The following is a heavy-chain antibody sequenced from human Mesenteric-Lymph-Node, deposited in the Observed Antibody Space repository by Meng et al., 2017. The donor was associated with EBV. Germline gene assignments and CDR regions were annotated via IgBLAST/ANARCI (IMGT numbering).Heavy chain of an antibody. D-gene: IGHD7-27*01. Sequence: QVQLLEAGGGLVKPGGSLRLSCAASGFTFSNNYMAWIRQAPGQGLEWISYISGSGSSIVYADSVRGRFTISRDNAKNSVYLQMTSLRAEDTAVYYCARDWGFPYTFDDWGRGTLVTVSS. J-gene: IGHJ4*02. CDR3: ARDWGFPYTFDD. CDR2: ISGSGSSI. CDR1: GFTFSNNY. V-gene: IGHV3-11*01.